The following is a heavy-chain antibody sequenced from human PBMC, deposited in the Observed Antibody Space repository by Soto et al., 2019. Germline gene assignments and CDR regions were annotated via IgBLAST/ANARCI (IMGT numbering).Heavy chain of an antibody. CDR1: GGSFSGYY. V-gene: IGHV4-34*01. D-gene: IGHD5-12*01. CDR3: ARGCRDGYNYYYYYGMDV. J-gene: IGHJ6*02. CDR2: INHSGST. Sequence: ETLSLTCAVYGGSFSGYYWSWIRQPPGKGLEWIGEINHSGSTNYNPSLKSRVTISVDTSKNQFSLKLSSVTAADTAVYYCARGCRDGYNYYYYYGMDVWGQGTTVTVSS.